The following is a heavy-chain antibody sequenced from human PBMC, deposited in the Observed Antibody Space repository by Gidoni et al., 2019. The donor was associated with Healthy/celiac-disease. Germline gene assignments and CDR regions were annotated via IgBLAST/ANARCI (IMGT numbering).Heavy chain of an antibody. J-gene: IGHJ4*02. CDR2: ISGSGGST. CDR3: AKAPRGVAVAGARLDY. CDR1: GFTFSHYA. D-gene: IGHD6-19*01. Sequence: EVQLLEAGGGLVPPGGSLRLSCTASGFTFSHYAMSWVRQAPGKGLEWVSAISGSGGSTYYADSVKGRFTISRDNSKNTLYLQMNSLRAEDTAVYYCAKAPRGVAVAGARLDYWGQGTLVTVSS. V-gene: IGHV3-23*01.